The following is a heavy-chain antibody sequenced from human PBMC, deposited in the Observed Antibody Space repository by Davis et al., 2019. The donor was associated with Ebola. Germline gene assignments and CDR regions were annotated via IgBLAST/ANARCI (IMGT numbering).Heavy chain of an antibody. V-gene: IGHV3-21*01. CDR3: ARGGYYDSSGYSHAAFDI. D-gene: IGHD3-22*01. J-gene: IGHJ3*02. CDR2: ISSGSYYI. Sequence: GGSLRLSCETSGFIFRNYVMSWVRQAPGKGLEWVSSISSGSYYIYYADSLKGRFTISRDNAKNSLYLQMNSLRAEDTAVYHCARGGYYDSSGYSHAAFDIWGQGTMVTVSS. CDR1: GFIFRNYV.